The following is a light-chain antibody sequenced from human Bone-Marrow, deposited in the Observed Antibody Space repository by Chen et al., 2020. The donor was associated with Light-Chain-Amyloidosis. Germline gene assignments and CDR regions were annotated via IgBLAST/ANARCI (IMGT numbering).Light chain of an antibody. J-gene: IGLJ2*01. CDR2: GNN. CDR1: DSNIGANFD. V-gene: IGLV1-40*01. Sequence: QSVLTQPPSVSGAPGQRVCISCSGSDSNIGANFDVHWYQQFPETAPKLLIFGNNNRPSGVPDRFSASKSGTSASLAITGLQADDEAEYFCQSFDNRLNAVLFGGGTRLTVL. CDR3: QSFDNRLNAVL.